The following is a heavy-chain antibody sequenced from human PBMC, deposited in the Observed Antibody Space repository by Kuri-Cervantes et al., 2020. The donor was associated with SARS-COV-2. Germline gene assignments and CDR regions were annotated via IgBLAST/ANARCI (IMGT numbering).Heavy chain of an antibody. J-gene: IGHJ3*02. D-gene: IGHD3-22*01. V-gene: IGHV4-61*02. CDR2: IYTSGST. CDR3: ARGRNMYFHDSSGYLLVAARSRDAFDI. Sequence: LRLSCTVSGGSIGSGNYYWSWIRQPAGKGLEWIGRIYTSGSTSNNPSLKSRVTMSVDTSKNQFSLKLSSVTAADTAVYYCARGRNMYFHDSSGYLLVAARSRDAFDIWGQGTMVTVSS. CDR1: GGSIGSGNYY.